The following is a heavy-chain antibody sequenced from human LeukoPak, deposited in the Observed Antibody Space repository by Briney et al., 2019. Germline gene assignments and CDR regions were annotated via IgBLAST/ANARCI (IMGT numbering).Heavy chain of an antibody. Sequence: GGSLRLSWAASGFTFSSYWVSWVRQAPGKGLEWVANIKQDGSEKYYVDSVKGRFTISRDNAKNSLYLQMNSLRAEDTAVYYCAREYGSGSYCDYWGQGTLVTVSS. V-gene: IGHV3-7*01. CDR3: AREYGSGSYCDY. CDR2: IKQDGSEK. CDR1: GFTFSSYW. J-gene: IGHJ4*02. D-gene: IGHD3-10*01.